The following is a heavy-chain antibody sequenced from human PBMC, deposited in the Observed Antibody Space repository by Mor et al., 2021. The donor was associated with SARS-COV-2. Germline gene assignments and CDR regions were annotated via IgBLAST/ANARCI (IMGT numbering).Heavy chain of an antibody. V-gene: IGHV4-4*06. J-gene: IGHJ6*02. CDR3: ARGSTSGYGMDV. Sequence: NPSLESRVTMSVDTSKNQFSLKLSSVTAADTAVYYCARGSTSGYGMDVWGQGTTVTVSS. D-gene: IGHD2-2*01.